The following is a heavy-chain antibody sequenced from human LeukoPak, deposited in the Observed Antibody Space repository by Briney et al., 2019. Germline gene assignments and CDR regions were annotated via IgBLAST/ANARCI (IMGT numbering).Heavy chain of an antibody. J-gene: IGHJ6*03. D-gene: IGHD6-19*01. CDR3: ARIAVAGRYYYYYYMDV. V-gene: IGHV1-18*01. Sequence: ASVKVSCKASGYTFTSYGISWVRQAPGQGLEWMGWISAYNGNTNYAQKLQGRVTMTTDTSTSTAYMELRSLRSDDTAVYYCARIAVAGRYYYYYYMDVWGKGTTVTISS. CDR1: GYTFTSYG. CDR2: ISAYNGNT.